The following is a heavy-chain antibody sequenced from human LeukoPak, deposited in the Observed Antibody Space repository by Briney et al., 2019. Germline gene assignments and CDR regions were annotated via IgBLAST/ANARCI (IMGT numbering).Heavy chain of an antibody. CDR3: ARGFRRIAARSFGY. CDR1: GYTFTRYD. CDR2: MNPNSGNT. Sequence: GASVKVSCKASGYTFTRYDINGVRQATGQGLEWMGWMNPNSGNTGYAQKFQGRVTMTRNTSISTAYMELSSLRSEDTAVYYCARGFRRIAARSFGYWGQGTLVTVSS. J-gene: IGHJ4*02. V-gene: IGHV1-8*01. D-gene: IGHD6-6*01.